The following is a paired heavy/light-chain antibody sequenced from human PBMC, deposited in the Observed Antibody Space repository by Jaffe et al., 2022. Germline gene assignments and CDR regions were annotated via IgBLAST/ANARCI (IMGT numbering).Light chain of an antibody. Sequence: QTVVTQEPSLTVSPGGTVTLTCASSTGAVTSGYYPNWFQQKPGQAPRALIYSTSNKHSWTPARFSGSLLGGKAALTLSGVQPEDEAEYYCLLYYGGAPFAVFGGGTQLTVL. J-gene: IGLJ7*01. CDR3: LLYYGGAPFAV. CDR2: STS. V-gene: IGLV7-43*01. CDR1: TGAVTSGYY.
Heavy chain of an antibody. Sequence: QVQLVESGGGLVKPGGSLRLSCAASGFTFSDYYMSWIRQAPGKGLEWVSYISSSGSTIYYADSVKGRFTISRDNAKNSLYLQMNSLRAEDTAVYYCARVLAGWYDIDYWGQGTLVTVSS. CDR2: ISSSGSTI. CDR3: ARVLAGWYDIDY. CDR1: GFTFSDYY. J-gene: IGHJ4*02. V-gene: IGHV3-11*01. D-gene: IGHD6-19*01.